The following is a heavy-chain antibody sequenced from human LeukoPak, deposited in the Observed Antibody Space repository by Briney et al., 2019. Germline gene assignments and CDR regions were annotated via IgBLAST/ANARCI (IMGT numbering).Heavy chain of an antibody. V-gene: IGHV4-4*07. J-gene: IGHJ5*02. Sequence: SETLSLTCTVPGYSISSYYWSWIRQPAGKGLEWIGRVYVTGSTNLNPALQSRVTMSVDTSKNQFSLKLTSVTAADTAVCYCARDRQWLVDHWGQGTLVTVYS. D-gene: IGHD6-19*01. CDR3: ARDRQWLVDH. CDR2: VYVTGST. CDR1: GYSISSYY.